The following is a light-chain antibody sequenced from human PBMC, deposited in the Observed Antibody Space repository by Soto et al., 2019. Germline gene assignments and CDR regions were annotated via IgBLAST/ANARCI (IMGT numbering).Light chain of an antibody. CDR1: QSISSY. J-gene: IGKJ5*01. V-gene: IGKV1-39*01. CDR2: AAS. CDR3: QQSYTTPYT. Sequence: DIQMTQSPSSVSASVGDRVTITCRASQSISSYLNWYQQKPGKAPKVLIYAASNLQSGVPSRFSGSGSGTDFTLTISSLQPEDFATYSCQQSYTTPYTFGQGTRLEIK.